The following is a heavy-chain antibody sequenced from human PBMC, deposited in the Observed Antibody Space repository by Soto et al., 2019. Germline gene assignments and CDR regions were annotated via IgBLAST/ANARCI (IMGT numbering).Heavy chain of an antibody. CDR2: TRNKANRYTT. V-gene: IGHV3-72*01. Sequence: EVQLVESGGGLVQPGGSLRLSCAASGFTFSDHYMDWVRQAPGKGLEWVGRTRNKANRYTTEYAATVKGRFTISRDDLKNSLYVQMNSLKPEDTAVYYCARDSGGYDSGGSSDYWGQGTLVTVSS. J-gene: IGHJ4*02. CDR3: ARDSGGYDSGGSSDY. D-gene: IGHD5-12*01. CDR1: GFTFSDHY.